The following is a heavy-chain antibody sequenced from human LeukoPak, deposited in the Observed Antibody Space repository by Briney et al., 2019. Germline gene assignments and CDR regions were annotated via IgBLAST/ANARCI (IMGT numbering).Heavy chain of an antibody. CDR3: AREYYYYYMDV. CDR1: GGSISSSSYY. J-gene: IGHJ6*03. V-gene: IGHV4-39*07. CDR2: IYYSGST. Sequence: SETLSLTCTVSGGSISSSSYYWGWIRQPPGKGLEWIGSIYYSGSTYYNPSLKSRVTISVDTSKNQFSLKLSSVTAADMAVYYCAREYYYYYMDVWGRGTTVTASS.